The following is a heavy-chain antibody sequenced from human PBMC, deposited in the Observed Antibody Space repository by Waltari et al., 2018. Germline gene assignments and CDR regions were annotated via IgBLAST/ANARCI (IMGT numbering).Heavy chain of an antibody. CDR1: GGSISSHY. V-gene: IGHV4-59*11. CDR2: IYYSGST. CDR3: ASVNFWSGYAFDY. D-gene: IGHD3-3*01. J-gene: IGHJ4*02. Sequence: QVQLQESGPGLVKPSETLSLTCTVSGGSISSHYWRWIRQPPGKGLEWIGYIYYSGSTNYNPSLKSRVTISVDTSKNQFSLKLSSVTAADTAVYYCASVNFWSGYAFDYWGQGTLVTVSS.